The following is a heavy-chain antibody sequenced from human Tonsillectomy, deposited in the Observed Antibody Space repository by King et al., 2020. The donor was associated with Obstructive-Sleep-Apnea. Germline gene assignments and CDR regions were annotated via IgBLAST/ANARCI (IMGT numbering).Heavy chain of an antibody. V-gene: IGHV3-23*04. CDR2: ISGSGGSN. J-gene: IGHJ3*02. D-gene: IGHD2-2*01. Sequence: VQLVESGGGLVQPGGSLRLSCAASGFTFSSYVMSWVRQAPGKGLEWVSAISGSGGSNYYADSVKGRFTISRDNSKTTLYLQMNSLRAEDTAVYYCAKGPFCSSSSCYSSTDAFDIWGQGTMVTVSS. CDR1: GFTFSSYV. CDR3: AKGPFCSSSSCYSSTDAFDI.